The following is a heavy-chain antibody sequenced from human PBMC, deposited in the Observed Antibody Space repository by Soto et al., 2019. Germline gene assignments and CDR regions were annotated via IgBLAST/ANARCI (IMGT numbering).Heavy chain of an antibody. J-gene: IGHJ5*02. D-gene: IGHD6-13*01. Sequence: SGTLSLTCAVTSGSISSSNWWSWVRQPPGKGLEWIGEIYHSGSTNYNPSLKSRVTISVDKSKNQFSLKLSSVTAADTAVYYCARRHSGIAPAGTPNWFDPWGQGTLVNVSS. V-gene: IGHV4-4*02. CDR3: ARRHSGIAPAGTPNWFDP. CDR2: IYHSGST. CDR1: SGSISSSNW.